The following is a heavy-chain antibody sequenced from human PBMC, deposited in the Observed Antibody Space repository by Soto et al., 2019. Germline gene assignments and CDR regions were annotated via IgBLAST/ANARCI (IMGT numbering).Heavy chain of an antibody. D-gene: IGHD1-26*01. V-gene: IGHV3-66*01. Sequence: EAQLVESGGGLVQPGGSLRLSCAASGFTVSTNYMTWVRLAPGKGLEWVSVIFYGGSTYYADSVKGRFTISRDNSKNTLYLQMNSLRAEDTAVYYCATTGMGVTFYYYYYGMDVWGQGTTVTVSS. CDR2: IFYGGST. CDR1: GFTVSTNY. CDR3: ATTGMGVTFYYYYYGMDV. J-gene: IGHJ6*02.